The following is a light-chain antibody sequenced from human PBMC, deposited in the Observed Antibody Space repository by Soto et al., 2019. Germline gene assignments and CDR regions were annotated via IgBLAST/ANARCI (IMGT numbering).Light chain of an antibody. J-gene: IGKJ1*01. CDR1: QSVINNY. Sequence: EIVLTQSPGTLSLSPGQRATLSCRASQSVINNYLAWYQQKPGQAPRLLIYGASNTASGFPDRFSGSGSGTDFTLTISILEPEDFAVYHCQQYGSSPRTFGQGTKVEIK. V-gene: IGKV3-20*01. CDR2: GAS. CDR3: QQYGSSPRT.